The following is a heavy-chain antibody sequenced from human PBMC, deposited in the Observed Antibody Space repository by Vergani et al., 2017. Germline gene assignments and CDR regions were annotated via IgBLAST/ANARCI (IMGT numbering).Heavy chain of an antibody. CDR3: ARDIYIVVVPAAKGGDAFDI. D-gene: IGHD2-2*01. Sequence: QVQLVQSGAEVKKPGASVKVSCKASGYTLTGYYMHWVRQAPGQGLEWMGWINPNSGGTNYAQKFQGRVTMTRDTSISTAYMELSRLRSDDTAVYYCARDIYIVVVPAAKGGDAFDIWGQGTMVTVSS. V-gene: IGHV1-2*02. CDR2: INPNSGGT. J-gene: IGHJ3*02. CDR1: GYTLTGYY.